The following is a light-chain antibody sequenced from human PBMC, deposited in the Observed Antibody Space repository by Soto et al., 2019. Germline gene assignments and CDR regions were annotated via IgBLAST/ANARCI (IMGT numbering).Light chain of an antibody. J-gene: IGKJ5*01. CDR1: QSVSSTY. Sequence: EVVLTHSPATLSLSPCERATLSFSASQSVSSTYLAWYQQQPGQAARLLMSGTSNRATGTPDRFSGSGSGTDFTLTISRLEPEDFAVYYCQQYGSPPITFGQGTRLEIK. CDR2: GTS. V-gene: IGKV3-20*01. CDR3: QQYGSPPIT.